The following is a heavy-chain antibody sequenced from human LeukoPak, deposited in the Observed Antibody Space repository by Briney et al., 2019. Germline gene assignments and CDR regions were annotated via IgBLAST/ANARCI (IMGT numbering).Heavy chain of an antibody. CDR2: MSSSGGST. J-gene: IGHJ4*02. CDR3: AKAIGYCSGGSCYEYYFDY. V-gene: IGHV3-23*01. Sequence: PGESLRLSCAASGFTFSSYAMSWVRQAPGKGLEWVSAMSSSGGSTYYANSVKGRLTISRDNSKNTPYLQMNSLRAEDTAVYYCAKAIGYCSGGSCYEYYFDYWGQGTLVTVSS. CDR1: GFTFSSYA. D-gene: IGHD2-15*01.